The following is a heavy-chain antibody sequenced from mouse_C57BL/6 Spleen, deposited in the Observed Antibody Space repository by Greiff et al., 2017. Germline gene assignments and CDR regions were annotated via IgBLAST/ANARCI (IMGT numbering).Heavy chain of an antibody. D-gene: IGHD4-1*01. Sequence: EVMLVESGGGLVQPGGSLKLSCAASGFTFSDYYMYWVRQTPEKRLEWVAYISNGGGSTYYPDTVKGRFTISRDNAKNTLYLQMSRLKSEDTAMYYCARRDWGNYFDYWGQGTTLTVSS. V-gene: IGHV5-12*01. CDR3: ARRDWGNYFDY. J-gene: IGHJ2*01. CDR1: GFTFSDYY. CDR2: ISNGGGST.